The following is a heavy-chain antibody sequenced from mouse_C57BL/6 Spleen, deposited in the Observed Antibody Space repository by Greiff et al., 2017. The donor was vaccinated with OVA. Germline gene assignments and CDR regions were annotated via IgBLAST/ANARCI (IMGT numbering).Heavy chain of an antibody. CDR1: GYSITSGYY. D-gene: IGHD1-1*01. CDR3: ARVDYYGSRAPLAMDY. CDR2: ISYDGSN. V-gene: IGHV3-6*01. J-gene: IGHJ4*01. Sequence: EVKLQESGPGLVKPSQSLSLTCSVTGYSITSGYYWNWIRQFPGNKLEWMGYISYDGSNNYNPSLKNRISITRDTSKNQFFLKLNSVTTEDTATYYCARVDYYGSRAPLAMDYWGQGTSVTVSS.